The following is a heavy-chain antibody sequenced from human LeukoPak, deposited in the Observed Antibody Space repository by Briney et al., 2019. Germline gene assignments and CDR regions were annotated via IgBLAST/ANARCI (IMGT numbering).Heavy chain of an antibody. J-gene: IGHJ4*02. CDR2: IYYSGST. CDR1: GGSISSYY. V-gene: IGHV4-59*12. CDR3: ARAPGLRVGSYFDY. D-gene: IGHD4-17*01. Sequence: PSETLSLTCTVSGGSISSYYWSWIRQPPGKGLEWIGNIYYSGSTYYNPSLKSRVTISVDTSKNQFSLRLSSVTAADTAVYYCARAPGLRVGSYFDYWGQGTLVTVSS.